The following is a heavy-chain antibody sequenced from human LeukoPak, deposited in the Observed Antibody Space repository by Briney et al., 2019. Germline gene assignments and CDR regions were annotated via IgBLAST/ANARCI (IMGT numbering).Heavy chain of an antibody. CDR1: GGSFSGYY. V-gene: IGHV4-34*01. J-gene: IGHJ5*02. D-gene: IGHD2-15*01. CDR2: INDSGST. CDR3: AREGARGGRPFDP. Sequence: SETLSHTCAVYGGSFSGYYWSWIRQPPGKGLEWIGEINDSGSTNYNPSLKSRVTISVDTSKNQFSLKLSSVTAADTAVYYCAREGARGGRPFDPWGQGTLVTVSS.